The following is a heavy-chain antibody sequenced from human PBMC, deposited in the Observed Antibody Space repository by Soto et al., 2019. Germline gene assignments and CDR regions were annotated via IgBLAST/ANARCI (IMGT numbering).Heavy chain of an antibody. CDR1: GGSISSYR. J-gene: IGHJ5*02. D-gene: IGHD1-7*01. CDR3: GREGGETWDYEAS. Sequence: QVQLQESGPGLVRPSETLSLTCTVSGGSISSYRWSWIRQPAGKGLEWIGRLNNYGYTHYNPSLKSRVTVSVDTSRNQFFLTLRSVSAADSAVYHCGREGGETWDYEASWGQGTLVTVSS. V-gene: IGHV4-4*07. CDR2: LNNYGYT.